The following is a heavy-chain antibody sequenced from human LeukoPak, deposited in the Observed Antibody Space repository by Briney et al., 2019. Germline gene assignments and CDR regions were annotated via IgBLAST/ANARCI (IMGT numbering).Heavy chain of an antibody. D-gene: IGHD6-19*01. CDR2: IYRSGSI. Sequence: PSETLSLTCDVSGYSLSSAYYWGWIRQPPGKGLEWIGSIYRSGSIYYNPSLNSRVTISVDTSKNQFSLKLTSVTATDTAMYYCASAVYTSGFDSWGQGALVTVSS. CDR1: GYSLSSAYY. CDR3: ASAVYTSGFDS. V-gene: IGHV4-38-2*01. J-gene: IGHJ4*02.